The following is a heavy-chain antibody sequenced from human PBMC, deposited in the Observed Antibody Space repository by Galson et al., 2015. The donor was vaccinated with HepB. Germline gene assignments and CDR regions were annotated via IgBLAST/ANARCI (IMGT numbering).Heavy chain of an antibody. CDR2: ISYDGSNK. D-gene: IGHD2-2*01. J-gene: IGHJ6*02. CDR3: ARAAHCSTTSCYNYYYYGMDV. Sequence: SLRLSCAASGFTFSSYAFHWVRQAPGKGLEWVAVISYDGSNKYYADSVKGQFTISGDNPKNTLYLQMNSLRAEDTAVYYCARAAHCSTTSCYNYYYYGMDVWGQGTTVTVSS. V-gene: IGHV3-30*04. CDR1: GFTFSSYA.